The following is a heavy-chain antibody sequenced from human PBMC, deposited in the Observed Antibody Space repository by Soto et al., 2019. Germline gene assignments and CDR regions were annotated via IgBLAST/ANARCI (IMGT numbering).Heavy chain of an antibody. D-gene: IGHD6-19*01. Sequence: GGSLRLSCAASGFTFSSYAMHWVRQAPSKGLEWVAVISYDGSNKYYADSVKGRFTISRDNSKNTLSLQMNSPRAEDTAVYYCARGDSSGWYDYWGQGTLVTVSS. J-gene: IGHJ4*02. CDR2: ISYDGSNK. CDR3: ARGDSSGWYDY. CDR1: GFTFSSYA. V-gene: IGHV3-30-3*01.